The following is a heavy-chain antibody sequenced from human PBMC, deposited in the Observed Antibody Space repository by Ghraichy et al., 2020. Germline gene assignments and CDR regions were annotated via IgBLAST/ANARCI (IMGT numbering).Heavy chain of an antibody. Sequence: SETLSLTCTVSGGSISSGSYYWSWIRQPAGKGLEWIGRIYTSGSTNYNPSLKSRVTMSVDTSKNQFSLKLSSVTAADTAVYYCARGIITYYDLWSGPRTDWFDPWGQGTLVTVSS. CDR1: GGSISSGSYY. CDR3: ARGIITYYDLWSGPRTDWFDP. J-gene: IGHJ5*02. D-gene: IGHD3-3*01. CDR2: IYTSGST. V-gene: IGHV4-61*02.